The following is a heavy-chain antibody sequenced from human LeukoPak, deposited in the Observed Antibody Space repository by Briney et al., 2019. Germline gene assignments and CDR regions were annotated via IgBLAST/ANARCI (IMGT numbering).Heavy chain of an antibody. CDR2: ISSGGGNT. Sequence: GGSLRLSCAASGFTFSNYAMSWVRQAPGKGLEWVSTISSGGGNTYYAASVKGRLPISRDNSKNTLFLQMNSLRAEDTAVYYCAKRLFGSSSWYYFDYWGQGTLVTVSS. J-gene: IGHJ4*02. D-gene: IGHD6-13*01. CDR1: GFTFSNYA. V-gene: IGHV3-23*01. CDR3: AKRLFGSSSWYYFDY.